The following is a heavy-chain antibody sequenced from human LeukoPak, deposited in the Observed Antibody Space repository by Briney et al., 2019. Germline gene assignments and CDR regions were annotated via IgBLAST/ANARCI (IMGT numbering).Heavy chain of an antibody. J-gene: IGHJ4*02. V-gene: IGHV4-39*01. CDR1: GGSISSSSYY. CDR3: ARLFMGAYRGFDY. CDR2: IYYSGST. D-gene: IGHD1-26*01. Sequence: SETLSLTCTVSGGSISSSSYYWGWIRQPPGKGLEWIGSIYYSGSTYYNPSLKSRVTISVDTSKNQFSLKLSSVTAADTAVYYWARLFMGAYRGFDYWGQGTLVTVSS.